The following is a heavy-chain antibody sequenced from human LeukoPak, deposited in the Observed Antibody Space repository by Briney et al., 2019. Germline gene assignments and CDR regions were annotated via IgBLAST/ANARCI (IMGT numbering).Heavy chain of an antibody. D-gene: IGHD3-10*01. CDR3: TTAQFYGSGRFFDY. CDR2: ISGSGGST. V-gene: IGHV3-23*01. CDR1: GFTFSSYA. Sequence: GGSLRLSCAASGFTFSSYAMSWVRQAPGKGLEWVSAISGSGGSTYYADSVKGRFTISRDNSKNTLYLQMNSLRAEDTAVYYCTTAQFYGSGRFFDYWGQGTLVTVSS. J-gene: IGHJ4*02.